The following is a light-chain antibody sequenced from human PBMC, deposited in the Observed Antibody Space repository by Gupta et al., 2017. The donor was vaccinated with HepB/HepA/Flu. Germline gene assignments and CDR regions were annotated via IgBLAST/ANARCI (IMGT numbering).Light chain of an antibody. CDR3: SSYTSSSTFL. CDR2: DVS. CDR1: SSDVGGYNY. J-gene: IGLJ2*01. Sequence: QSALTQPASVSGSPGQSITLPCTGTSSDVGGYNYVSWYQQHPGKAPKLMIYDVSNRPSGVSNRFSESKSSNTASLTMSGPQDEDEADYYCSSYTSSSTFLFGGGTKLTVL. V-gene: IGLV2-14*03.